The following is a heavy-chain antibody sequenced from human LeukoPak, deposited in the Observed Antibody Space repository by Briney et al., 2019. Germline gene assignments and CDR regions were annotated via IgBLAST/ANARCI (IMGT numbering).Heavy chain of an antibody. J-gene: IGHJ1*01. D-gene: IGHD3-22*01. V-gene: IGHV4-39*01. CDR2: VYYSGRT. Sequence: SQTLSLTCSVSGDSVSRSDSYWDWIRQPPGKGLEWIVTVYYSGRTYYSPSLNSRVTMSVDPSNNQFSLNLRSVTAADTALYYCARRRYYDGSGYLEWGQGTLLSVSS. CDR3: ARRRYYDGSGYLE. CDR1: GDSVSRSDSY.